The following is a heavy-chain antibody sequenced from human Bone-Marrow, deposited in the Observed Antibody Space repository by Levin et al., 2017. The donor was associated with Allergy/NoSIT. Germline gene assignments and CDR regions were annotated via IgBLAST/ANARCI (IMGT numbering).Heavy chain of an antibody. CDR2: IYSVGST. CDR1: GFTVNNNY. Sequence: GGSLRLSCAASGFTVNNNYMTWVRQAPGKGLEWVSLIYSVGSTYYADSVKGRFTISIDSSKNTVYLQMNNLRAEDTAVYYCARNVPVTDLGYWGQGTLVTVSS. D-gene: IGHD3-10*02. CDR3: ARNVPVTDLGY. J-gene: IGHJ4*02. V-gene: IGHV3-53*01.